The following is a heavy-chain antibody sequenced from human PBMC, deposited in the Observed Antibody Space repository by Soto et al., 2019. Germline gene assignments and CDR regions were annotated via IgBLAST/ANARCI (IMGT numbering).Heavy chain of an antibody. Sequence: PSETLSLTCTVSGGSISRYYWRWIRHPPGKGLEWIGYMYNTGSTYYNPPLKSRVTISVDRSKNQFSLKLSSVTAADTAVYYCARVSKYYSSGSSFDYWGQGTLVTVSS. V-gene: IGHV4-59*12. CDR3: ARVSKYYSSGSSFDY. J-gene: IGHJ4*02. CDR1: GGSISRYY. D-gene: IGHD3-10*01. CDR2: MYNTGST.